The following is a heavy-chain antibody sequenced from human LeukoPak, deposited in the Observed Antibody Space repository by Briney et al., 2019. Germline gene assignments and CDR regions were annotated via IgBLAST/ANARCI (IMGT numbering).Heavy chain of an antibody. Sequence: GESLKISCKGSGYSFTSYWIGWVRQMPGKSLEWMGIIYPGDSDTKYSPSFQGQVTISGDKSISTAYLQWSSLKASDTAMYYCARIGEGSGSYKSPFDYWGQGTLVTVSS. CDR1: GYSFTSYW. V-gene: IGHV5-51*01. CDR2: IYPGDSDT. J-gene: IGHJ4*02. CDR3: ARIGEGSGSYKSPFDY. D-gene: IGHD3-10*01.